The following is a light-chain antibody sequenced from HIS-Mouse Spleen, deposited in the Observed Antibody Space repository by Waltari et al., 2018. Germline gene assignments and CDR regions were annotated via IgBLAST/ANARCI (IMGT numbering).Light chain of an antibody. V-gene: IGLV2-14*03. Sequence: QSALTQPASVSGSPGQSITISCTGTSRDGGGYNYVSWYQQHPGKAPKLMIYDVSNRPAGVSNRFSGSKSGNTASLTISGLQAEDEADYYCSSYTSSSFNVVFGGGTKLTVL. CDR2: DVS. CDR3: SSYTSSSFNVV. CDR1: SRDGGGYNY. J-gene: IGLJ2*01.